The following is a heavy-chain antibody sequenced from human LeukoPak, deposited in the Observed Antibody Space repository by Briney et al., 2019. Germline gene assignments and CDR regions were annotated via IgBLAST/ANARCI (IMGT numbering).Heavy chain of an antibody. J-gene: IGHJ6*02. CDR2: INPSGGST. V-gene: IGHV1-46*01. D-gene: IGHD6-13*01. CDR3: ARADSSSWYTAYYYYGMDV. Sequence: GASVKVSCKASGYTFTSYYMHWVRQAPGHGLEWMGIINPSGGSTSYAQKFQGRVTMTRDTSTSTVYMELSSLRSEDTAVYYCARADSSSWYTAYYYYGMDVWGQGTTVTVSS. CDR1: GYTFTSYY.